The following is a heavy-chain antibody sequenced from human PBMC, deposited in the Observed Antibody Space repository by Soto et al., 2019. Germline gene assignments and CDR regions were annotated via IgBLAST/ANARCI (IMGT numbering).Heavy chain of an antibody. Sequence: AASVKVSCKASGGTFSSYAISWVRQAPGQGLEWMGGIIPIFGTANYAQKFQGRVTITADESTSTAYMELSSLRSEDTAVYYCARLRTAVAGTDFDYWGQGTLVTVSS. J-gene: IGHJ4*02. V-gene: IGHV1-69*13. CDR2: IIPIFGTA. CDR3: ARLRTAVAGTDFDY. CDR1: GGTFSSYA. D-gene: IGHD6-19*01.